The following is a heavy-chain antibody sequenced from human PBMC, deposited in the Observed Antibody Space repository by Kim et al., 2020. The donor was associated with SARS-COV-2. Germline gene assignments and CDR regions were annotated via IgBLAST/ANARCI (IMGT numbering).Heavy chain of an antibody. CDR3: ARGGVGATISAVDI. Sequence: ADSVQGRFTISRDNAKNSLYLQMNSLRAEDTAVYYCARGGVGATISAVDIWGQGTMVTVSS. V-gene: IGHV3-21*01. D-gene: IGHD1-26*01. J-gene: IGHJ3*02.